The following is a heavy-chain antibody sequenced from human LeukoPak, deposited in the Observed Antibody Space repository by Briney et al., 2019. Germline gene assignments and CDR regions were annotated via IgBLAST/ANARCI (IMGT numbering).Heavy chain of an antibody. CDR2: IIPIFGTA. CDR1: GGTFSSYA. D-gene: IGHD6-19*01. CDR3: ARSGLVEGYFDY. J-gene: IGHJ4*02. V-gene: IGHV1-69*05. Sequence: GSSVKVSCKASGGTFSSYAISWVRQAPGQGLEWMGGIIPIFGTANYAQKFQGRVTITTDESTSTAYMELSSLRSEDTAVYYCARSGLVEGYFDYWGQGTLVTVSS.